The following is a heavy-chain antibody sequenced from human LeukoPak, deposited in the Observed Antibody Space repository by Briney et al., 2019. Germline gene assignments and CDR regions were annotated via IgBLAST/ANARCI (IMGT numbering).Heavy chain of an antibody. V-gene: IGHV1-2*02. CDR3: ARDYGTWGASHYLDY. Sequence: ASVKVSCKASGYTFTGYYMHWVRQAPGQGLEWMGWINPNSGGTNYAQKFQGRVTITRNTSISTAYMELSSLRSEDTAVYYCARDYGTWGASHYLDYWGQGTLVTVSS. CDR1: GYTFTGYY. J-gene: IGHJ4*02. CDR2: INPNSGGT. D-gene: IGHD7-27*01.